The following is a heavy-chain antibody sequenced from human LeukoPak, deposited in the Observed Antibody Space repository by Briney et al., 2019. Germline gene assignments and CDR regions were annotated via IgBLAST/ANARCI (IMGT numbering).Heavy chain of an antibody. J-gene: IGHJ4*02. CDR2: ISYRTSHI. V-gene: IGHV3-21*01. CDR3: GRAFPPLRTAAAGDY. Sequence: PGGSLRVSCTPPGFTFSDCDMNWFRQAPGKGLEWVSSISYRTSHIYYADSVKGRFTISRDNAKNSLYLQMDSLRAEDTAVYFCGRAFPPLRTAAAGDYWGQGTLVTVSS. CDR1: GFTFSDCD. D-gene: IGHD6-13*01.